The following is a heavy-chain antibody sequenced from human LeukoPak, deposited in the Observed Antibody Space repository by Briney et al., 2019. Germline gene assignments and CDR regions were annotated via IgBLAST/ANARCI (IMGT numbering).Heavy chain of an antibody. CDR2: ISGSGGSP. CDR1: GFTFSSYA. CDR3: AEDRSRWYTINWFNP. D-gene: IGHD6-13*01. Sequence: PGGSLRLSCGASGFTFSSYAMSWVRQAPGKGLEWVSAISGSGGSPYSADSVKGRFTISRDNSKKSLYLQMSSLRAEDRAVYYCAEDRSRWYTINWFNPCGQGTLFTVSS. J-gene: IGHJ5*02. V-gene: IGHV3-23*01.